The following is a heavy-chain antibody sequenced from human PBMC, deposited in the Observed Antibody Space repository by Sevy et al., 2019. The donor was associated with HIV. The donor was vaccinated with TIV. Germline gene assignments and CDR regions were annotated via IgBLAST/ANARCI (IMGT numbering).Heavy chain of an antibody. Sequence: ASVKVSCKTSGYTFIKHPLSWVRQAPGQGLEWMGCIRTYNGETKDAQKFQGRATMTTDTSTSTAYMELRSLRSDDTAVYYCARDSDGSGRYYLDYFDSWGQGPLVTVSS. CDR2: IRTYNGET. CDR3: ARDSDGSGRYYLDYFDS. CDR1: GYTFIKHP. J-gene: IGHJ4*02. D-gene: IGHD3-22*01. V-gene: IGHV1-18*01.